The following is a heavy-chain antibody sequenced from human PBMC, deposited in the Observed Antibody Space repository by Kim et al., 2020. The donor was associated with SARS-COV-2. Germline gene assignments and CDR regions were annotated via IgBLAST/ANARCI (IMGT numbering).Heavy chain of an antibody. CDR2: GDST. D-gene: IGHD2-2*01. CDR3: ARMPYGTDV. J-gene: IGHJ6*02. V-gene: IGHV3-66*01. Sequence: GDSTYYADSVKGRFTISRDNSKTTLHLQMNRLRAEDTAVYYCARMPYGTDVWSQGTTVTVSS.